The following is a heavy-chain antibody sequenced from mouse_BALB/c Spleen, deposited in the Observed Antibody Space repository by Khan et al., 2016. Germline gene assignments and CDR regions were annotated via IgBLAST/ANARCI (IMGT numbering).Heavy chain of an antibody. CDR1: GFNIKDTY. CDR3: ARGGYYGSSWYFDV. V-gene: IGHV14-3*02. Sequence: VQLQQSGAELVKPGASVKLSCTASGFNIKDTYMHWVKQRPEQGLEWIGRIDPANGNTKYDPKFQGKATITADTSSNTAYLQLSSLTSEDTAVYYWARGGYYGSSWYFDVWGAGTTVTVSS. CDR2: IDPANGNT. J-gene: IGHJ1*01. D-gene: IGHD1-1*01.